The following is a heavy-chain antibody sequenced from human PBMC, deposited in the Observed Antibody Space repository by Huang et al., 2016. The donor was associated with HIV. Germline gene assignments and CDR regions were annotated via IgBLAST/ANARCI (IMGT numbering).Heavy chain of an antibody. D-gene: IGHD5-18*01. V-gene: IGHV3-23*01. J-gene: IGHJ3*01. Sequence: EVQLLESGGGLVQPGGSLRLSCGDSGFTFSTYAMSWVRQAPGKGLEWVAGSSGSGGGTYYADSVKGRFTISRDNSNNTLYLQMNSLRVEDTAVYYCAKGGGASPRLHAFDVWGQGTMVTVSS. CDR3: AKGGGASPRLHAFDV. CDR1: GFTFSTYA. CDR2: SSGSGGGT.